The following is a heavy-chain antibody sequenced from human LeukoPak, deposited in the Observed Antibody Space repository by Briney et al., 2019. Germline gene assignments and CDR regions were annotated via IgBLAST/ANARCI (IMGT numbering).Heavy chain of an antibody. Sequence: SATLSLTWTVAGAFISSSYWSWIRQHPGEGLGWIGYIYYSGSTNYKPSFKGRVTISADTSKNQFSLKLSSVTAADTAVYYCARVRMVRGLEYYFDYWGQGTLVTVSS. CDR1: GAFISSSY. J-gene: IGHJ4*02. CDR2: IYYSGST. V-gene: IGHV4-59*01. CDR3: ARVRMVRGLEYYFDY. D-gene: IGHD3-10*01.